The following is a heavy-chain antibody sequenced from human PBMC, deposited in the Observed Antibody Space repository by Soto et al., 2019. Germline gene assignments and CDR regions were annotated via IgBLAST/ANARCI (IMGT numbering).Heavy chain of an antibody. J-gene: IGHJ4*02. CDR3: ARGYTGLDY. CDR2: IYYSGST. V-gene: IGHV4-59*01. CDR1: GGSISSYY. Sequence: PSETLSLTCTVSGGSISSYYWSWIRQPPGKGLEWIGYIYYSGSTNYNPSLKSRVTISVDTSKNQFSLKLSSVTAADTAVYYCARGYTGLDYWGQGTLVTVSS. D-gene: IGHD1-20*01.